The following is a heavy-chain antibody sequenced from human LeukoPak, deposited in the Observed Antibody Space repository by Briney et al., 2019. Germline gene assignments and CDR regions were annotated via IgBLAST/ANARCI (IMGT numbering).Heavy chain of an antibody. CDR2: ISSSSSYI. J-gene: IGHJ4*02. Sequence: GGSLRLSCAASGFTFSNAWMSWVRQAPGKGLEWVSSISSSSSYIYYADSVKGRFTISRDNAKNSLYLQMNSLRAEDTAVYYCASTGYCTNGVCRWGQGTLVTVSS. CDR1: GFTFSNAW. V-gene: IGHV3-21*01. CDR3: ASTGYCTNGVCR. D-gene: IGHD2-8*01.